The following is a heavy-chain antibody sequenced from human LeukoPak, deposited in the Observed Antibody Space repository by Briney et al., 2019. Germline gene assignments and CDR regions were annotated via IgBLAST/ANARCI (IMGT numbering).Heavy chain of an antibody. J-gene: IGHJ6*03. CDR1: GFTFSSYS. D-gene: IGHD1-26*01. Sequence: GGSLRLSCAASGFTFSSYSMNWVRQAPGKGLGWVSSISSSSSYIYYADSVKGRFTISRDNAKNSLYLQMNSLRAEDTAVYYCARPIVGAISGYYMDGWGKGTTVTVSS. CDR2: ISSSSSYI. CDR3: ARPIVGAISGYYMDG. V-gene: IGHV3-21*01.